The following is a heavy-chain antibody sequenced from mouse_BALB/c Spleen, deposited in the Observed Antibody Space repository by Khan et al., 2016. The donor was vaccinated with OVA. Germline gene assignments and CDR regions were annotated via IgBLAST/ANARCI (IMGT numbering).Heavy chain of an antibody. J-gene: IGHJ3*01. CDR3: ARGSGNSRFAY. CDR1: GYTFTDFA. Sequence: QVHLQQSGAELVRPGVSVKISCKGSGYTFTDFAMHWVKQSHAKSLEWIGVISTYYGDADYNQKFKGKATMTVAKSSSTAYMEIARLTSEDSAIYYCARGSGNSRFAYWGQGTLVTVSA. V-gene: IGHV1S137*01. D-gene: IGHD1-3*01. CDR2: ISTYYGDA.